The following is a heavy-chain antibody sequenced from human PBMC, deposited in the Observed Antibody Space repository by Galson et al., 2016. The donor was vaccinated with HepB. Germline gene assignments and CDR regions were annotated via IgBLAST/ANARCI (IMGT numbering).Heavy chain of an antibody. D-gene: IGHD6-19*01. V-gene: IGHV1-18*01. CDR2: ISAFNGVI. J-gene: IGHJ4*02. Sequence: SVKVSCKASGYTFTNYGIIWVRQAPGQGLQWMAWISAFNGVIYYAQKFQERVIVTTDPSTSTAYMEVRSLRSDDTAVYYCARGPSIPLAGDYWGQGTPVTVSS. CDR3: ARGPSIPLAGDY. CDR1: GYTFTNYG.